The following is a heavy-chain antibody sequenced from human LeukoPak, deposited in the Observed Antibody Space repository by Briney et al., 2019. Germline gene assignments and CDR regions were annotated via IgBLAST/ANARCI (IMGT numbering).Heavy chain of an antibody. CDR2: KKQDGSEK. D-gene: IGHD5-18*01. Sequence: GGSLRLSCAASGFTLSSHWMSWVRQAPGKELERVANKKQDGSEKYYVDSVKGRFTISRDNAKNSLYLQMNSLRAEDTAVYYCARDVLQLWLEIDYWGQGTLVTVSS. CDR3: ARDVLQLWLEIDY. J-gene: IGHJ4*02. V-gene: IGHV3-7*01. CDR1: GFTLSSHW.